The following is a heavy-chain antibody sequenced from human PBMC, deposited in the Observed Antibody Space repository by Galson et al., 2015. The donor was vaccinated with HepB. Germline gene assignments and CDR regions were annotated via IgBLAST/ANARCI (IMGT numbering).Heavy chain of an antibody. J-gene: IGHJ4*02. CDR1: GGSITNYY. D-gene: IGHD6-6*01. CDR2: IYYSGST. V-gene: IGHV4-59*01. Sequence: SETLSLTCTVSGGSITNYYWSWIRQPPGKGPEWIAYIYYSGSTNYNPSLKSRVTISLDTSKNQLSLKLSSVTAADTAVYYCARDALSSSHLDYWGQGTLVTVSS. CDR3: ARDALSSSHLDY.